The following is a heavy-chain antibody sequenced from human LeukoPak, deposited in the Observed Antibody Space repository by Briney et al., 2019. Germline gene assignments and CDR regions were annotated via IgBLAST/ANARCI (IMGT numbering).Heavy chain of an antibody. Sequence: PSETLSLTCAVSGYSISSGYYWGWIRQPPGKGLEWIGSIDYGGSPNYNPSLKSRLSIIVDTSKNQFSLKLTSVTAADTAVYYCARRGGSFWELGYWGQGTLVTVSS. V-gene: IGHV4-38-2*01. CDR3: ARRGGSFWELGY. J-gene: IGHJ4*02. D-gene: IGHD1-26*01. CDR2: IDYGGSP. CDR1: GYSISSGYY.